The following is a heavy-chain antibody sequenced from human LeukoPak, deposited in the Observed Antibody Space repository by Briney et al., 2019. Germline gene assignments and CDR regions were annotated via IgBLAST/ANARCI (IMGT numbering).Heavy chain of an antibody. D-gene: IGHD1-26*01. CDR2: IWFDGSNK. V-gene: IGHV3-33*01. CDR1: GFTFSSYA. Sequence: PGGSLRLSCAASGFTFSSYAMHWVRQAPGKGLEWVAVIWFDGSNKFYRDSVRGRFTISRDDSKNTLYLQMHSLRVEDTAVYYCTRDSGEYGSESYFNVCGGGTVVTVSS. CDR3: TRDSGEYGSESYFNV. J-gene: IGHJ2*01.